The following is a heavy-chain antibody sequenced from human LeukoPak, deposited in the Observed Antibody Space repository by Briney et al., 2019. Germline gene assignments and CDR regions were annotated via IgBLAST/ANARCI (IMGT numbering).Heavy chain of an antibody. Sequence: ASVKVSCKASGYTFTSYDINWVRQAPGQGLEWMGWINPNNGGTNYAQKFQGRVTMTRDTSISTAYMELSRLRSDDTAVYYCAKGGSGWYHFDYWGQGTLVTVSS. D-gene: IGHD6-19*01. V-gene: IGHV1-2*02. J-gene: IGHJ4*02. CDR1: GYTFTSYD. CDR2: INPNNGGT. CDR3: AKGGSGWYHFDY.